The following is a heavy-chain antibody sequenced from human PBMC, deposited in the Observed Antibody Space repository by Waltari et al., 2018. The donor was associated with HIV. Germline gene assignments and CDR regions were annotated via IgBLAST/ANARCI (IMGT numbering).Heavy chain of an antibody. CDR3: VKEHQYSHSWYSYYGMDV. D-gene: IGHD6-13*01. Sequence: EVQVLESGGALVQPGGSLRLSCAASGFTFSNYGMRWVRQAPGKGMEWVSTISGSGGSTSYADSVKVRCTVSRDNSKNTLYLQMNALRAEDTAVYFCVKEHQYSHSWYSYYGMDVWGQGTTVTVSS. J-gene: IGHJ6*02. CDR1: GFTFSNYG. V-gene: IGHV3-23*01. CDR2: ISGSGGST.